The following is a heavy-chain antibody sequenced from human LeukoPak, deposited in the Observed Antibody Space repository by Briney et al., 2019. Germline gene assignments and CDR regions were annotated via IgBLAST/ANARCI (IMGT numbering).Heavy chain of an antibody. Sequence: PGGSLRLSCAASGFTFSSYGMSWVRQAPGKGLEWVSAISGSGGSTYYADSVKGRFTISRDNSKNTLYLQMNSLRAEDTAVYYCARAGGNKSYYYYYYYMDVWGKGTTVTISS. CDR2: ISGSGGST. CDR3: ARAGGNKSYYYYYYYMDV. CDR1: GFTFSSYG. D-gene: IGHD4-23*01. J-gene: IGHJ6*03. V-gene: IGHV3-23*01.